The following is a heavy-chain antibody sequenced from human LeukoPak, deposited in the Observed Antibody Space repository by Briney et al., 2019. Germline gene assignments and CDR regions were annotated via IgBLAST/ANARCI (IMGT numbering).Heavy chain of an antibody. V-gene: IGHV3-15*01. CDR3: TTDLSSGATDAFDI. J-gene: IGHJ3*02. Sequence: GGSLRLSCAASGFTFSNAWMSWVRQAPGKGLEWVGRIKSKTDGGTTDYAAPVKGRFTISRDDSKNTLYLQMNSLKTEDTAAYYCTTDLSSGATDAFDIWGQGTMVTVSS. D-gene: IGHD1-26*01. CDR1: GFTFSNAW. CDR2: IKSKTDGGTT.